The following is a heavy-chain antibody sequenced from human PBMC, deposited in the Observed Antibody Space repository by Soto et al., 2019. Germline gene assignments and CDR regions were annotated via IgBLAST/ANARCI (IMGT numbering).Heavy chain of an antibody. J-gene: IGHJ6*02. D-gene: IGHD2-2*02. CDR3: TRDCSSTSCYKRGVDYYYYGMDV. CDR1: GFTFGDYA. Sequence: GGSLRLSCTASGFTFGDYAMSWVRQAPGEGLEWVGFIRSKAYGGTTEYAASVKGRFTISRDDSKSIAYLQMNSLKTEDTAVYYCTRDCSSTSCYKRGVDYYYYGMDVWGQGTTVTVSS. V-gene: IGHV3-49*04. CDR2: IRSKAYGGTT.